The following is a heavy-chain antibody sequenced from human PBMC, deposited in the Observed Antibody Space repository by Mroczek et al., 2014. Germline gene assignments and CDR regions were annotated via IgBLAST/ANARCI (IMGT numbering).Heavy chain of an antibody. CDR1: GGSFSGYY. CDR2: INHSGST. CDR3: ARAYYGGKTDY. D-gene: IGHD4-23*01. J-gene: IGHJ4*02. Sequence: QVQLQQWGAGLLKPSETLSLTCAVYGGSFSGYYWSWIRQPPGKGLEWIGEINHSGSTNYNPSLKSRVTISVDTSKNQFSLKLSSVTAADTAVYYCARAYYGGKTDYWGQGTLVTVSS. V-gene: IGHV4-34*01.